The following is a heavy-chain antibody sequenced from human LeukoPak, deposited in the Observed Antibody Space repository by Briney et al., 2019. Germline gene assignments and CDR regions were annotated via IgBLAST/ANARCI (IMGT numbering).Heavy chain of an antibody. V-gene: IGHV4-39*01. D-gene: IGHD6-13*01. CDR1: GGSISSYY. J-gene: IGHJ4*02. CDR2: IYYSGST. Sequence: SETLSLTCTVSGGSISSYYWGWIRQPPGKGLEWIGSIYYSGSTYYNPSLKSRVTISVDTSKNQFSLKLSSVTAADTAVYYCARHYSSSWSFDYWGQGTLVTVSS. CDR3: ARHYSSSWSFDY.